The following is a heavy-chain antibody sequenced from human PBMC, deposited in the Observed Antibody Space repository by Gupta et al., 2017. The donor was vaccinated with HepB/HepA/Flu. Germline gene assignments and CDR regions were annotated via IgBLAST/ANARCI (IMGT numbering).Heavy chain of an antibody. CDR3: AKGRGQLNLGMDV. V-gene: IGHV3-23*01. J-gene: IGHJ6*02. CDR2: ISGSGGDT. Sequence: EVQLLDSGGGLVQPGGSLRLSCAATGVTFKDYAMIWFRQAPGRGLECVSVISGSGGDTYYADSVKGRFTISRDNFQNTVYLQVNSVTVEDAATYYCAKGRGQLNLGMDVWGQGTTVTVSS. D-gene: IGHD1-1*01. CDR1: GVTFKDYA.